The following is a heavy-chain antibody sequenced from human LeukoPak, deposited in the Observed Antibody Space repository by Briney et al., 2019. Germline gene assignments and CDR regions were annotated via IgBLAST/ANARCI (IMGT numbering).Heavy chain of an antibody. Sequence: GGSLRLSCAASGFTFSLYAMHWVRQAPGKGLEHVSTISNGGDSTFYADSVKGRFTISRDISKKMLFLQMGSLRAEDMAVYYCARGHRSSWFDAFDVWGQGIMVTVSS. V-gene: IGHV3-64*02. CDR1: GFTFSLYA. J-gene: IGHJ3*01. D-gene: IGHD6-13*01. CDR2: ISNGGDST. CDR3: ARGHRSSWFDAFDV.